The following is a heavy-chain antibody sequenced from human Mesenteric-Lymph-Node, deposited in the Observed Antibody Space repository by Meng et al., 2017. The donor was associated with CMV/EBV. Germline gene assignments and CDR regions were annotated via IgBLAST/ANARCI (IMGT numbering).Heavy chain of an antibody. CDR3: ARDSSSWPYYYGMDV. J-gene: IGHJ6*02. D-gene: IGHD6-13*01. V-gene: IGHV3-53*01. Sequence: GESLKISCAASGFTVSSNYMSWVRQAPGKGLEWVSVIYSGGSTYYADSVKGRFTISRDNSKNTLYLQMNSLRAEDTAVYYCARDSSSWPYYYGMDVWGQGTTVTVSS. CDR2: IYSGGST. CDR1: GFTVSSNY.